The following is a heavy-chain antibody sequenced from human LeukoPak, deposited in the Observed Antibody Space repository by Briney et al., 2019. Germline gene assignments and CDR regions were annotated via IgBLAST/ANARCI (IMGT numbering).Heavy chain of an antibody. Sequence: GGSLRLSCAASSFTFSSYWMTWVRQAPGKGLEWVANIKEDGSKTFYVDSVKGRFTISRDNAKNSLYLQMNSLRVEDTAVYYCARDPYYYDSGSFAAFDIWGQGTMVTVSS. V-gene: IGHV3-7*01. CDR3: ARDPYYYDSGSFAAFDI. D-gene: IGHD3-10*01. CDR1: SFTFSSYW. J-gene: IGHJ3*02. CDR2: IKEDGSKT.